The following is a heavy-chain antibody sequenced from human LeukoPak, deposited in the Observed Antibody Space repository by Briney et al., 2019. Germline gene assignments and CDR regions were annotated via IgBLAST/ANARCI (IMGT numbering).Heavy chain of an antibody. V-gene: IGHV3-23*01. CDR1: GFTFSSYA. J-gene: IGHJ4*02. CDR3: ATSIREMATISY. CDR2: ISGSGYST. D-gene: IGHD5-24*01. Sequence: GGSLRLSCAVSGFTFSSYAMTWVRQTPGKGLDWVSVISGSGYSTYYADSVKGRLTISRDNSENTLYRQMNSLRVEDTAVYYCATSIREMATISYWGQGNLVTVSS.